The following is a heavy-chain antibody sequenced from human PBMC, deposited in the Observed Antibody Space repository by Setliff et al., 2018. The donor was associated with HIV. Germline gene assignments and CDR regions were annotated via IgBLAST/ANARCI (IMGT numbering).Heavy chain of an antibody. CDR3: AREGVLLWFGELFRAFDI. CDR1: GVSISSGSYY. CDR2: IYYTGST. V-gene: IGHV4-61*10. J-gene: IGHJ3*02. Sequence: SETLSLTCTVSGVSISSGSYYWSWIRQSAGKGLEWIGYIYYTGSTYFNPSLKSRVTLSIDTSKNQFSLKLSSVTAADTAVYYCAREGVLLWFGELFRAFDIWGQGTMVTVSS. D-gene: IGHD3-10*01.